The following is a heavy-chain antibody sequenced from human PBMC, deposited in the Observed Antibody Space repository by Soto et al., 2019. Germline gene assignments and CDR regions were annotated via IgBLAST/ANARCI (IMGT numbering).Heavy chain of an antibody. D-gene: IGHD3-3*01. CDR2: IWYDGSNK. Sequence: QVQLVESGGGVVQPGRSLRLSCAASGFTFSSYGMHWVRQAPGKGLEWVAVIWYDGSNKYYADSVKGRFTISRDNSKNTMYLQMNSLRAEDTAVYYCAREVYDFWSGYYTGSWFDPWGQGTLVTVSS. J-gene: IGHJ5*02. CDR3: AREVYDFWSGYYTGSWFDP. V-gene: IGHV3-33*01. CDR1: GFTFSSYG.